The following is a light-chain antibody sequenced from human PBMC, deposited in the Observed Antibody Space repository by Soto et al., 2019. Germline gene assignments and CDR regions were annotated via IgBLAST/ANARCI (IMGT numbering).Light chain of an antibody. V-gene: IGKV3-15*01. Sequence: EIVMTQSPATLSVSPGERATLSCRASQSISDNLAWYQQTSGQAPRLVIYAASTRATGIPDRFSGGGSGTEFTLTISSLQSEDFAVYYCQQYNKWPLTFGGGTKVEIK. J-gene: IGKJ4*01. CDR2: AAS. CDR1: QSISDN. CDR3: QQYNKWPLT.